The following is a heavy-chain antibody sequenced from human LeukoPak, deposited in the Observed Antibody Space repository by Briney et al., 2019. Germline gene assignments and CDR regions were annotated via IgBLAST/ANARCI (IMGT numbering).Heavy chain of an antibody. CDR2: IYTSGST. CDR1: GGSISSGSYY. Sequence: SQTLSLTCTVSGGSISSGSYYWSWIRQPAGKGLEWIGRIYTSGSTNYNPSLKSRVTISVDTSKNQFSLKLSSVTAADTAVYYCARGPQGDYWGQGTLVTVSS. J-gene: IGHJ4*02. V-gene: IGHV4-61*02. CDR3: ARGPQGDY.